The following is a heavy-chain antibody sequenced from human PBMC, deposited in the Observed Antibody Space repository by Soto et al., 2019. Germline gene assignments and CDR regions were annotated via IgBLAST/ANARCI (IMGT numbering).Heavy chain of an antibody. CDR1: GFTFSSYS. CDR3: AKGGGNSGTLDY. V-gene: IGHV3-30*18. J-gene: IGHJ4*02. D-gene: IGHD5-18*01. CDR2: ISYDGSNK. Sequence: VQLVESGGGLVKPGGSLRLSCAASGFTFSSYSMNWVRQAPGKGLEWVAVISYDGSNKYYADSVKGRFTISRDNSKNTLYLQMNSLRAEDTAVYYCAKGGGNSGTLDYWGQGTLVTVSS.